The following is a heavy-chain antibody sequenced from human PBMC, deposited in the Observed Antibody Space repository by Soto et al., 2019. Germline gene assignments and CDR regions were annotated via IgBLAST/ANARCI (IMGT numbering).Heavy chain of an antibody. V-gene: IGHV1-3*01. CDR2: ITAGNGNT. Sequence: ASVKVSCKASGYTFTSYAMHWVRQAPGQRLEWMGWITAGNGNTKYSQKFQGRVTITRDTSASTAYMELSSLRSEDTAVYYCASAPWYYYYMDVWGKGTTVTVS. CDR1: GYTFTSYA. J-gene: IGHJ6*03. CDR3: ASAPWYYYYMDV.